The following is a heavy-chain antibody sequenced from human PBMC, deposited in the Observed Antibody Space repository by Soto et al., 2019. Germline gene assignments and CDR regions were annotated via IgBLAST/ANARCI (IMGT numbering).Heavy chain of an antibody. CDR2: IYYSGST. CDR1: GGSISSYY. J-gene: IGHJ4*02. Sequence: SETLSLTCTVSGGSISSYYWSWIRQPPGKGLEWIGYIYYSGSTNYNPSLKSRVTISVDTSKNQFSLKLSSVTAADTAVYYCARESPGKALHNFDYWGQGTLVTVSS. CDR3: ARESPGKALHNFDY. V-gene: IGHV4-59*01.